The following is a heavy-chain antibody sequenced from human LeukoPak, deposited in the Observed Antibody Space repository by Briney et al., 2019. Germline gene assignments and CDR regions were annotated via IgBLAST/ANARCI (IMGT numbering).Heavy chain of an antibody. CDR3: ARVHNSGPGYCSGTSCYRLGGWFDT. D-gene: IGHD2-2*02. V-gene: IGHV4-4*07. Sequence: SETLSLTCSVSGDSISYYYWTWIRQPAGKGLEWIGRIYSNGGTNYNPSLNSRVTMSIDTAKNQFSLSLSSVTAADTAIYYCARVHNSGPGYCSGTSCYRLGGWFDTCGQGTLVTVSS. CDR2: IYSNGGT. J-gene: IGHJ5*02. CDR1: GDSISYYY.